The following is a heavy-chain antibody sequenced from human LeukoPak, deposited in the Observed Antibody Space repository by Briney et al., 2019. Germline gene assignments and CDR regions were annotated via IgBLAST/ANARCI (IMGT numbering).Heavy chain of an antibody. CDR1: GFTFDDYA. J-gene: IGHJ4*02. CDR3: AKGYHYDSSGYYYLDY. V-gene: IGHV3-43*02. Sequence: GGSLRLSCAASGFTFDDYAMHWVRQAPGKGLEWVSFITGDGGSTYYADSVKGRFTISRDNSKNSLYLQMNSLRTQDTALYYCAKGYHYDSSGYYYLDYWGQGTLVTVSS. CDR2: ITGDGGST. D-gene: IGHD3-22*01.